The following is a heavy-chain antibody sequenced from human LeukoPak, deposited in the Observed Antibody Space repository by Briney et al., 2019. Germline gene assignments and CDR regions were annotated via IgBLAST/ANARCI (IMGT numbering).Heavy chain of an antibody. CDR1: GFTFRRYW. V-gene: IGHV3-7*01. CDR3: ARGITGTSPGY. D-gene: IGHD1-7*01. Sequence: GGSLRLSCAASGFTFRRYWMTWVRPAPGKGLEWVANMNQDGSEKYYVDSVKGRFTISRDNAKNSLYLQMNSLRAEDTAVYYCARGITGTSPGYWGQGTLVTVSS. CDR2: MNQDGSEK. J-gene: IGHJ4*02.